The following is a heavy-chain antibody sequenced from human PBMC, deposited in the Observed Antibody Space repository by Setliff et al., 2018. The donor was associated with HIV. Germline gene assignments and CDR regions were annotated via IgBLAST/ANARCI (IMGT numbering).Heavy chain of an antibody. Sequence: ASVKVSCKASGYTFTSYGISWVRQAPGQGLEWMGIVIPSTGDTNYAQNFRGRVTMTRDTSTNTVYMDLSSLKSEDTAVYYCVREARGGYFDYWGQGTLVTVSS. D-gene: IGHD2-15*01. CDR2: VIPSTGDT. V-gene: IGHV1-46*01. J-gene: IGHJ4*02. CDR1: GYTFTSYG. CDR3: VREARGGYFDY.